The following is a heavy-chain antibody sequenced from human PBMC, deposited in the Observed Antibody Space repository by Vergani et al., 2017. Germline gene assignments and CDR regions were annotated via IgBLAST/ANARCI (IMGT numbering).Heavy chain of an antibody. D-gene: IGHD6-13*01. J-gene: IGHJ4*02. CDR2: IYYSGST. Sequence: QLQLQESGPGLVKPSETLSLTCTVSGGSISSSSYYWGWIRQPPGKGLEWIGSIYYSGSTYYNPSLKSRVTISVDTSKNQFSLKLSSVTAADTAVYYCARHLFSSTLYYFDYWGQGTLVTVSS. V-gene: IGHV4-39*01. CDR3: ARHLFSSTLYYFDY. CDR1: GGSISSSSYY.